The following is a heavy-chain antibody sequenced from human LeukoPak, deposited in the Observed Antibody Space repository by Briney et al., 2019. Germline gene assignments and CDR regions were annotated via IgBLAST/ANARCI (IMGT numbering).Heavy chain of an antibody. V-gene: IGHV4-39*07. CDR1: GPSISNTIYY. J-gene: IGHJ4*02. CDR3: AREMYDSGGYRVSYFDY. CDR2: THYSGST. D-gene: IGHD3-22*01. Sequence: PSETLSLTCSVSGPSISNTIYYWGWVRQPPGKGLDWIGSTHYSGSTYYNPSLMSRVTISTDTSKNQFSLKLSSVIGADTAVYYCAREMYDSGGYRVSYFDYWGQGTLVTVSS.